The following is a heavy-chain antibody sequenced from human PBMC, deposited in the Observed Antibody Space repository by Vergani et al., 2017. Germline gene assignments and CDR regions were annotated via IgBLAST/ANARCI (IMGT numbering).Heavy chain of an antibody. D-gene: IGHD3-22*01. CDR2: IWDDGSNK. Sequence: VQLVVSGGGVVQPGRSLRLSCAASGFRFSSYGMNWVRQAPGKGLEWVAVIWDDGSNKYYADSVKGRFTISRDNSQNTVNLQMNSLRVDDTAVYYCARLSYDTTPYLQGGYDCWGQGTLVSVSS. CDR3: ARLSYDTTPYLQGGYDC. V-gene: IGHV3-33*01. CDR1: GFRFSSYG. J-gene: IGHJ4*02.